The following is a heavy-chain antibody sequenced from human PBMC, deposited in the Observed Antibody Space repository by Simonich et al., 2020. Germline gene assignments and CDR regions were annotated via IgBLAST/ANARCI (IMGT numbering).Heavy chain of an antibody. D-gene: IGHD6-13*01. CDR1: GYSISSGYY. J-gene: IGHJ6*02. V-gene: IGHV4-38-2*01. CDR3: ARVGYSNYYYYGMDV. Sequence: QVQLQESGPGLVKPSETLSLTCAVSGYSISSGYYWGWIRQPPGKGMEWFGSIYHRGSTYYTPSLKSRVTISVDTSKNQFSLKLSSVTAADTAVYYCARVGYSNYYYYGMDVWGQGTTVTVSS. CDR2: IYHRGST.